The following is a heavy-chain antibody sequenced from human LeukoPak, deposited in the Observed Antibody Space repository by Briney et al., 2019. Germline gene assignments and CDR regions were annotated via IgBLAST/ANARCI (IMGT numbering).Heavy chain of an antibody. CDR3: ASPTSHYYGSGSYYHAFDI. CDR2: FYYSGST. Sequence: PSETLSLTCNVSGGSISSSSYYWGWIRQPPGKGLEWIGSFYYSGSTYYNPSLKSRVTISVDTSKNQVTLKLNSVTAADTAVYYCASPTSHYYGSGSYYHAFDIWGQGTMVTVSS. CDR1: GGSISSSSYY. J-gene: IGHJ3*02. V-gene: IGHV4-39*06. D-gene: IGHD3-10*01.